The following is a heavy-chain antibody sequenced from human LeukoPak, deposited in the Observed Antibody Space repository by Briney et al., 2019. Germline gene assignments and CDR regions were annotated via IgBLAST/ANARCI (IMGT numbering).Heavy chain of an antibody. CDR2: INGGGDRR. Sequence: GGSLRLSCAPPGFTFSSHAMSWVRQTPEKGLEWVSAINGGGDRRYYADSVKGRFTISRDNSKNTLYLQMNNLRAEDTAIYFCARGPLTEVAGTTWDYWGQGTLVTVSS. J-gene: IGHJ4*02. V-gene: IGHV3-23*01. CDR1: GFTFSSHA. CDR3: ARGPLTEVAGTTWDY. D-gene: IGHD6-19*01.